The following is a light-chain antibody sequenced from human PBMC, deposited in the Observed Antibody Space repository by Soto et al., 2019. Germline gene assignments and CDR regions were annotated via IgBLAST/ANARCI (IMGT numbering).Light chain of an antibody. CDR3: QKYNNWPRT. Sequence: EIVMTQSPATLSLSPGERATLSCRASQSVSSNYLAWYQQKPGQAPRIVIYAESSRATGIPDRLSGSGSGTELTLTISRLQSEDFAVYYCQKYNNWPRTCGQGTKVDIK. V-gene: IGKV3D-15*01. J-gene: IGKJ1*01. CDR1: QSVSSN. CDR2: AES.